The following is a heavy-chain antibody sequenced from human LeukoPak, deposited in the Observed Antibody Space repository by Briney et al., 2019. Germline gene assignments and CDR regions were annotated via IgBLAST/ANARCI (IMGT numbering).Heavy chain of an antibody. CDR1: GYTFTSYG. CDR3: ARGSYCSGGSCYLRWFDP. D-gene: IGHD2-15*01. CDR2: FSAYNGNT. V-gene: IGHV1-18*04. J-gene: IGHJ5*02. Sequence: ASVKVSCKASGYTFTSYGISWVRQAPGQGLEWMGWFSAYNGNTNYAQKLQGRVTMTTDTSTSTAYMELRSLRSDDTAVYYCARGSYCSGGSCYLRWFDPWGQGTLVTVSS.